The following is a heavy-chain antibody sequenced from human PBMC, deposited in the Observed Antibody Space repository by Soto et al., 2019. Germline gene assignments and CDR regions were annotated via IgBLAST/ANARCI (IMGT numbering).Heavy chain of an antibody. Sequence: EVQLLDSGGGLVQPGGSLRLSCAASGFTFSSSAMSWVRQAPGKGLEWVSAVSGSGGTTYYADSVRGRFTISRDNSKKTLYLQRNSLRAEDTAIDLCARCTVDKIVTSGWCKYLDTGGQGTMVTVSS. D-gene: IGHD6-19*01. CDR2: VSGSGGTT. CDR1: GFTFSSSA. CDR3: ARCTVDKIVTSGWCKYLDT. V-gene: IGHV3-23*01. J-gene: IGHJ5*02.